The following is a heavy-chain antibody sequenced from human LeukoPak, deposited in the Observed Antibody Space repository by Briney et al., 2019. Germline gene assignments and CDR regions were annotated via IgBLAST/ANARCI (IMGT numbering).Heavy chain of an antibody. CDR1: GGTFSSYA. J-gene: IGHJ1*01. CDR2: IIPIFGTA. CDR3: ARVACSGGSCYFEYFQH. V-gene: IGHV1-69*05. D-gene: IGHD2-15*01. Sequence: SVKVSCKASGGTFSSYAISRVRQAPGHGLEWMGGIIPIFGTANYAQKFQGRVTITTDESTSTAYMELSSLRSEDTAVYYCARVACSGGSCYFEYFQHWGQGTLVTVSS.